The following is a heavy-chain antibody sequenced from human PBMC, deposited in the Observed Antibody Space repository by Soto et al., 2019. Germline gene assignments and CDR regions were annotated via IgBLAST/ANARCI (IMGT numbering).Heavy chain of an antibody. V-gene: IGHV1-69*01. CDR2: VIPIFATP. CDR1: GGTFSSHA. Sequence: QVQLVQSGAEVKKPGSSVKVSCKASGGTFSSHAISWVRQAPGQGLEWMGGVIPIFATPNYAQRVQGRVTILAAQSASTYYTELSSLRSENTAVYHCASNPQKTAAAGPYYCYDAVTVWGQGSTVTVSS. D-gene: IGHD6-13*01. CDR3: ASNPQKTAAAGPYYCYDAVTV. J-gene: IGHJ6*02.